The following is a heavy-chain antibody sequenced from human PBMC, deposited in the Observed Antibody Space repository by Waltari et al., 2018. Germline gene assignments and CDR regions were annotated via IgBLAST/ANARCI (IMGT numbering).Heavy chain of an antibody. Sequence: EVQLVESGGGMVQPGESLRLSCAASGFHFRPYNMNWVRQAPGKGLEWVSYISSSTTTYYADYVKGRFTISRDNAKNSLYLQMNSLRAEDTALYYCARGRDGYIQDVFDIWGQGTMVSVSS. V-gene: IGHV3-48*01. CDR1: GFHFRPYN. CDR2: ISSSTTT. D-gene: IGHD5-12*01. CDR3: ARGRDGYIQDVFDI. J-gene: IGHJ3*02.